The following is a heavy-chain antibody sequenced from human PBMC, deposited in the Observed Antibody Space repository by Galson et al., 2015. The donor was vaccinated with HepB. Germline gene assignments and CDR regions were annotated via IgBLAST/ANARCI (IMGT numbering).Heavy chain of an antibody. J-gene: IGHJ4*02. V-gene: IGHV3-23*01. Sequence: SLRLSCAASGFFFSGNAMSWVRQAPGKGLEWVSAIGSDFNTHYTDSVKGRFTISRDNSRNTLYLQMSGLRAEDTALCYCVKDLFAGQSDYWGQGTLVTVSS. CDR1: GFFFSGNA. D-gene: IGHD2-21*01. CDR2: IGSDFNT. CDR3: VKDLFAGQSDY.